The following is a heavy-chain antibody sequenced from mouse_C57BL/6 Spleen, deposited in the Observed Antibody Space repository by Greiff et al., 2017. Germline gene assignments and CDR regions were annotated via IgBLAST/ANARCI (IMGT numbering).Heavy chain of an antibody. CDR1: GYTFTSYW. J-gene: IGHJ3*01. V-gene: IGHV1-50*01. CDR2: IDPSDSYT. CDR3: ARRGVTTAY. D-gene: IGHD2-2*01. Sequence: QVQLQQPGAELVKPGASVKLSCKASGYTFTSYWMQWVKQRPGQGLEWIGEIDPSDSYTNYNQKFKGKATLTVDTSSSTAYMQLSSLTSEDSAVYYCARRGVTTAYWGQGTLVTVSA.